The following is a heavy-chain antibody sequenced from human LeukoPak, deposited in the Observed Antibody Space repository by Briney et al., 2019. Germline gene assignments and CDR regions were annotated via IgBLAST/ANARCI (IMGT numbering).Heavy chain of an antibody. CDR1: GLTFSHYW. CDR2: MNEDADER. CDR3: ASGKYRDDFRY. D-gene: IGHD3-3*01. Sequence: GGSLRLSCAISGLTFSHYWMSWVRQAPRKGLEWVATMNEDADERFYVDSVKGRCTISRDNAKNSLYLQINDLRAEDTAVYYCASGKYRDDFRYWGRGTLVTVSS. V-gene: IGHV3-7*01. J-gene: IGHJ4*02.